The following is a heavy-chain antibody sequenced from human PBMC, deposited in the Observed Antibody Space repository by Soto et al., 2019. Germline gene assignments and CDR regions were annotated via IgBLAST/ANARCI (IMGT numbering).Heavy chain of an antibody. CDR3: ARPLYSYGPMDV. CDR2: IYYSGST. V-gene: IGHV4-61*01. D-gene: IGHD5-18*01. Sequence: SETLSLTCTVSGGSVSSGSYYWSWIRQPPGKGLEWIGYIYYSGSTNYNPSLKSRVTISVDTSKNQFSLKLSSVTAADTAVYYCARPLYSYGPMDVWGQGTTVTV. J-gene: IGHJ6*02. CDR1: GGSVSSGSYY.